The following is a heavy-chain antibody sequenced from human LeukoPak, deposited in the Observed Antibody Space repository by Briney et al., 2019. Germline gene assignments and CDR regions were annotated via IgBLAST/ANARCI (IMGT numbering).Heavy chain of an antibody. Sequence: EASVKVSCKASGYTFTSYAMHWVRQAPGQRLEWMGWINAGNGNTKYSQKFQGRVTITRDTSASTAYMELSSLRSEDTAVYYCARTPNWNYYLDYWGQGTLVTVSS. J-gene: IGHJ4*02. V-gene: IGHV1-3*01. CDR3: ARTPNWNYYLDY. CDR1: GYTFTSYA. CDR2: INAGNGNT. D-gene: IGHD1-7*01.